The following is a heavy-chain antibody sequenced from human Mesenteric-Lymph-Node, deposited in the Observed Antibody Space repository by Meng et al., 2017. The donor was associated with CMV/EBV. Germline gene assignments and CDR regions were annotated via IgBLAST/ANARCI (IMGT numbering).Heavy chain of an antibody. V-gene: IGHV3-53*01. CDR3: ARDLNRGPFHITIYGVVIIPAYCDY. Sequence: GGSLRLSCAASGFTVSSNYMSWVRQAPGKGLEWVSVIYSGGSTYYADSVKGRFTISRDNSKNTLYLQMNSLRAEDTAVYYCARDLNRGPFHITIYGVVIIPAYCDYWGQGTLVTVSS. D-gene: IGHD3-3*01. CDR2: IYSGGST. J-gene: IGHJ4*02. CDR1: GFTVSSNY.